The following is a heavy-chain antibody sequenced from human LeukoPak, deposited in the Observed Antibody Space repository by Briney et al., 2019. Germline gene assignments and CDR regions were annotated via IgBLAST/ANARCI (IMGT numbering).Heavy chain of an antibody. D-gene: IGHD5-18*01. CDR3: ARAPGLWSLYYFDY. V-gene: IGHV3-30*04. J-gene: IGHJ4*02. CDR2: ISYDGSNK. CDR1: GFTFSSYA. Sequence: GGSLRLSCAASGFTFSSYAMHWVRQAPGKGLERVAVISYDGSNKYYADSVKGRFTISRDNSKNTLYLQMNSLRAEDTAVYYCARAPGLWSLYYFDYWGQGTLVTVSS.